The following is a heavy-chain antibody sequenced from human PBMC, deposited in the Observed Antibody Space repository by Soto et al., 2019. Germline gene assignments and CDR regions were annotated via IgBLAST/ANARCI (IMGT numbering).Heavy chain of an antibody. D-gene: IGHD4-17*01. V-gene: IGHV3-11*04. CDR3: ARETYGDYVFDY. Sequence: SLRLSCAASGFTFSDYYMSWIRQAPGKGLEWVSYISSSASTIYYADSVKGRFTISRDNTKNSLYLQMNSLRAEDTAVYYCARETYGDYVFDYWGQGTLVTVSS. J-gene: IGHJ4*02. CDR1: GFTFSDYY. CDR2: ISSSASTI.